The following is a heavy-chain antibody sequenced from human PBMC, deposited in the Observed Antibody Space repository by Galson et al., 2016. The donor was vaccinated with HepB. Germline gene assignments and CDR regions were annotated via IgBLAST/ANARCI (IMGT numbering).Heavy chain of an antibody. Sequence: SLRLSCAASGFTFNTSTMHWVRQAPGKGLEWVATISSAGTTQYQGDSGRGRFTISRDNSQNILDLQMKTLRREDTAVGYCASDPMGRGSGSYSAFDYWGQGTLVTGSS. V-gene: IGHV3-30-3*01. CDR2: ISSAGTTQ. CDR3: ASDPMGRGSGSYSAFDY. D-gene: IGHD1-26*01. J-gene: IGHJ4*02. CDR1: GFTFNTST.